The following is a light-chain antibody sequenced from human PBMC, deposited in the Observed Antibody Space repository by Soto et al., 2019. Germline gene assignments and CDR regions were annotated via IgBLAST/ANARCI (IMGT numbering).Light chain of an antibody. J-gene: IGKJ1*01. CDR1: QDINKY. Sequence: DIQMTQSPSSLSASVGDRVTISCQASQDINKYLNWYQQKPGKAPNLLIFDVSNLEKGVPSRFSGSGSGTDFTFTISSLQPEDIATYYCQQYDDLPWTFGQGTNVQIK. CDR3: QQYDDLPWT. CDR2: DVS. V-gene: IGKV1-33*01.